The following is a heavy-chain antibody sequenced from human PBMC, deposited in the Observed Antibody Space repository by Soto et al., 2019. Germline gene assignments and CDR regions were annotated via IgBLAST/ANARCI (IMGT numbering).Heavy chain of an antibody. CDR3: ARGFLRYYDFWSGPWGNYYGMDV. CDR2: IYYSGST. Sequence: SETLSLTCTVSGGSISSSSYYWGWIRQPPGKGLEWIGSIYYSGSTYYNPSLKSRVTISVDTSKNQFSLKLSSVTAADTAVYYCARGFLRYYDFWSGPWGNYYGMDVWGQGTTVTVSS. V-gene: IGHV4-39*01. D-gene: IGHD3-3*01. J-gene: IGHJ6*02. CDR1: GGSISSSSYY.